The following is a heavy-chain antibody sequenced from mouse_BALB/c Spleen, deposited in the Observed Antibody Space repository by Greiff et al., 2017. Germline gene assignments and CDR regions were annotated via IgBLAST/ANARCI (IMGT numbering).Heavy chain of an antibody. CDR2: ISYSGST. J-gene: IGHJ1*01. CDR3: ARYGYWYFDV. CDR1: GYSITSDYA. Sequence: ESGPGLVKPSQSLSLTCTVTGYSITSDYAWNWIRQFPGNKLEWMGYISYSGSTSYNPSLKSRISITRDTSKNQFFLQLNSVTTEDTATYYCARYGYWYFDVWGAGTTVTVSS. D-gene: IGHD1-1*02. V-gene: IGHV3-2*02.